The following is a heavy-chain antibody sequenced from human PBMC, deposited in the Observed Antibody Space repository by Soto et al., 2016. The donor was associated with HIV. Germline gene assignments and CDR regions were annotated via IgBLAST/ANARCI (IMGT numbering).Heavy chain of an antibody. CDR2: IWYDGSNK. D-gene: IGHD3-10*01. Sequence: VQLVESGGGVVQPGRSLRLSCAASGFTFGSFGMHWVRQAPGKGLEWVAVIWYDGSNKYYADSVKGRFTISRDNSKNTLYLQMNSLRDEDTALYYCARGGYNYYGYGSYIPLDYWAREPWSPS. CDR3: ARGGYNYYGYGSYIPLDY. V-gene: IGHV3-33*01. CDR1: GFTFGSFG. J-gene: IGHJ4*02.